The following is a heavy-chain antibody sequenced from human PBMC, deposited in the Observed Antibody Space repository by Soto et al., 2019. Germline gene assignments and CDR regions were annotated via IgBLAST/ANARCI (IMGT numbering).Heavy chain of an antibody. V-gene: IGHV4-59*01. CDR1: GGSISSYY. CDR2: IYYSGST. D-gene: IGHD3-3*01. CDR3: ARGTKRAVTIFGVVIRSTKDYYYMDV. Sequence: ETLSLTCTVSGGSISSYYWSWIRQPPGKGLEWIGYIYYSGSTNYNPSLKSRVTISVDTSKNQFSLKLSSVTAADTAVYYCARGTKRAVTIFGVVIRSTKDYYYMDVWGKGTTVTVSS. J-gene: IGHJ6*03.